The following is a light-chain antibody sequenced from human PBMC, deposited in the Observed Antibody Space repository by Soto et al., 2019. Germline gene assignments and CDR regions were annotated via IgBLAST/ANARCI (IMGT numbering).Light chain of an antibody. V-gene: IGKV3-20*01. CDR3: QQYGSSPRT. J-gene: IGKJ1*01. CDR2: GTS. Sequence: EIVLTQSPGTLSLSPGEGATPSCRASQSVSSNYLAWYQQKPGQAPRLLIYGTSSRATGIPDRFSGSGSGTDFTLTISRLEPEDFALYYCQQYGSSPRTFGQGTKVEIK. CDR1: QSVSSNY.